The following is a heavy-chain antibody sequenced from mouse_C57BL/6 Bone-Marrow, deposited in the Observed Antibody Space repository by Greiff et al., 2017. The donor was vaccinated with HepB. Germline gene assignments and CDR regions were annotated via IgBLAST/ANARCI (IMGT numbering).Heavy chain of an antibody. CDR3: ARRNSNPYWNFDV. CDR2: INSDGGST. V-gene: IGHV5-2*01. J-gene: IGHJ1*03. CDR1: EYEFPSHD. D-gene: IGHD2-5*01. Sequence: DVQLVESGGGLVQPGESLKLSCESNEYEFPSHDMSWVRKTPEKRLELVAAINSDGGSTYYPDTMERRFIISRENTKKTLYLQMSSLRSEDTALYYCARRNSNPYWNFDVWGTWTTVTVSS.